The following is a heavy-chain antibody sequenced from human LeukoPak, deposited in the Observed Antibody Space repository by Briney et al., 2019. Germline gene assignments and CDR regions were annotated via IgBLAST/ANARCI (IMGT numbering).Heavy chain of an antibody. V-gene: IGHV1-69*05. J-gene: IGHJ4*02. CDR3: ASDPTSYSGSYYLPY. D-gene: IGHD1-26*01. CDR2: IIPIFGTA. Sequence: SVKVSCKASGGTFSSYAISWVRQAPGQGLEWMGRIIPIFGTANYAQKFQGRVTITTDESTSTAYMELSSLRSEDTAAYYCASDPTSYSGSYYLPYWGQGTLVTVSS. CDR1: GGTFSSYA.